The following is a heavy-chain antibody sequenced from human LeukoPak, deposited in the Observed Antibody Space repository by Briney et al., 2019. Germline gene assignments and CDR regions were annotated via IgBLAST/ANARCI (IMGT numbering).Heavy chain of an antibody. CDR3: ALELGDGSQIDF. CDR2: MNPNSGNT. CDR1: GYTLTSYD. V-gene: IGHV1-8*01. D-gene: IGHD1-26*01. J-gene: IGHJ4*01. Sequence: ASLWDSCMASGYTLTSYDINRVRDATEEGLEWMGWMNPNSGNTGDAQKFQGRVTMARDTSISTAYMERSRLRADDTAVYVYALELGDGSQIDFWGQGTLVTVSS.